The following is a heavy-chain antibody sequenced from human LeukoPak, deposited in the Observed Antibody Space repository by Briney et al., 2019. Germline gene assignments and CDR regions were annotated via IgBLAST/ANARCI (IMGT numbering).Heavy chain of an antibody. CDR2: INPNSGGT. CDR1: GYTFSDYY. V-gene: IGHV1-2*02. Sequence: ASVKVSCKASGYTFSDYYIHWVRQAPGQGLEWMGWINPNSGGTNYAQNCQGRVTMTRDTSIITAYMELRSLRSDDTAVYFCARGSYDSSDYEYFQHWGQGTLVTVSS. D-gene: IGHD3-22*01. J-gene: IGHJ1*01. CDR3: ARGSYDSSDYEYFQH.